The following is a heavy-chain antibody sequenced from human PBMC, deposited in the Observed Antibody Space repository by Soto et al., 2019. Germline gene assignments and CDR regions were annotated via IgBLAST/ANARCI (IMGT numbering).Heavy chain of an antibody. CDR1: GGSISSYY. V-gene: IGHV4-59*12. D-gene: IGHD4-4*01. CDR3: AREATVIGAINWFDP. Sequence: PSETLSLTCTVSGGSISSYYWNWIRQPPGKGLEWIGYIYYSGSTYYNPSLKSRVTISVDTSKNQFSLKLSSVTAADTAVYYCAREATVIGAINWFDPWGQGTLVTVSS. CDR2: IYYSGST. J-gene: IGHJ5*02.